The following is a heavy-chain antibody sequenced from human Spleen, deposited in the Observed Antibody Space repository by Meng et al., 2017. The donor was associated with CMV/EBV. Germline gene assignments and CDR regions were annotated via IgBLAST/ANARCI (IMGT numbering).Heavy chain of an antibody. CDR1: GSLSGYY. D-gene: IGHD3/OR15-3a*01. CDR3: ARGSMIFGVVRASGWFDP. V-gene: IGHV4-34*01. J-gene: IGHJ5*02. Sequence: GSLSGYYWSWIRQPPGKGLEWIGEINHSGSTNYNPSLKSRVTISVDTSKNQFSLKLSSVTAADTAVYYCARGSMIFGVVRASGWFDPWGQGTLVTVSS. CDR2: INHSGST.